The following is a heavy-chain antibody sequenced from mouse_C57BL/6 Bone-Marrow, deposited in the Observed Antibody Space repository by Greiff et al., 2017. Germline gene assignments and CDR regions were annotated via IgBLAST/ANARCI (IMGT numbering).Heavy chain of an antibody. CDR1: GFNFKNSS. CDR3: ARAGESD. Sequence: VQLQESVAELVRPGASVKLSCTASGFNFKNSSMHWVKQRPEQGLEWIGRIDPANGNTTYAPKFQGKATITAEESSNTAYLQRSSLTSEDTAIYYCARAGESDWGQGTSVTVSS. CDR2: IDPANGNT. V-gene: IGHV14-3*01. J-gene: IGHJ4*01.